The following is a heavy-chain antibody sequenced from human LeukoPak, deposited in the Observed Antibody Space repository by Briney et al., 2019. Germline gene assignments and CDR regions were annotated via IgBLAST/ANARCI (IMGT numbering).Heavy chain of an antibody. CDR1: GGSISSSSYY. D-gene: IGHD1-26*01. Sequence: TASETLSLTCTVSGGSISSSSYYWGWIRQPPGKGLEWIGSIYYSGSTYYNPSLKSRVTISVDTSKNQFSLKLSSVTAADTAVYYCARIVGASDYWGQGTLVTVSS. CDR3: ARIVGASDY. V-gene: IGHV4-39*01. CDR2: IYYSGST. J-gene: IGHJ4*02.